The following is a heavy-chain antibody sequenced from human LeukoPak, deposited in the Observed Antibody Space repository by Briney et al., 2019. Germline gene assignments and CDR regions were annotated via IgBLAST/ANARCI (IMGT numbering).Heavy chain of an antibody. CDR2: INPNSGGT. CDR1: VYTFTVYY. D-gene: IGHD2-15*01. CDR3: ARDPLTLVAATRGSYNWFDP. J-gene: IGHJ5*02. V-gene: IGHV1-2*02. Sequence: ASVTVSFKSSVYTFTVYYMHWVRQAPGQALEWMGWINPNSGGTNYAQKFQGRGTMSSDTSISTAYMELSRLRSDDTAVYYCARDPLTLVAATRGSYNWFDPWGQGTLVTVSS.